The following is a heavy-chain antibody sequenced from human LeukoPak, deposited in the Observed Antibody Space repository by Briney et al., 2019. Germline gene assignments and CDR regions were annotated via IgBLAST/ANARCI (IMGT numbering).Heavy chain of an antibody. V-gene: IGHV4-39*01. D-gene: IGHD1-26*01. CDR2: NYYSGST. CDR3: ARHEYSGSYYGLSWFDP. Sequence: SETLSLNSSVSGGSISSSAYYWGCIRQPLGKGLEWIASNYYSGSTYYNPSLKSRVTISVDTSKNQLSLKLSSLSAADSAVYYCARHEYSGSYYGLSWFDPWGQGTLVTVSS. CDR1: GGSISSSAYY. J-gene: IGHJ5*02.